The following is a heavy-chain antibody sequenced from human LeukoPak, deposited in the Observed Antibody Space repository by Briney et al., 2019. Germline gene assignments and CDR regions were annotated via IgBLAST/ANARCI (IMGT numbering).Heavy chain of an antibody. Sequence: SVKVSCKASGGTFSSYAITWVRQAPGQGLEWMGGIIPIFGTRNYAQKFQGRVTITTDESTSTAYMELSSLRSEDTAVYYCARGEPRGGWFDFFDSWGQGTLVTVSS. D-gene: IGHD6-19*01. V-gene: IGHV1-69*05. CDR3: ARGEPRGGWFDFFDS. J-gene: IGHJ4*02. CDR1: GGTFSSYA. CDR2: IIPIFGTR.